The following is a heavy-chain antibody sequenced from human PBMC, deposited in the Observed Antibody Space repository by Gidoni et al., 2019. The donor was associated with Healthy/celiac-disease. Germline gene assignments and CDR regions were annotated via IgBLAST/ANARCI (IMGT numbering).Heavy chain of an antibody. CDR2: IKQDGSEK. CDR3: ARDGFKYYDLWGGYYTSSQPLDY. V-gene: IGHV3-7*01. J-gene: IGHJ4*02. CDR1: ALTFSTNR. D-gene: IGHD3-3*01. Sequence: EVQLVASGGGLVQPVGSVSLTCAASALTFSTNRMRGVRQAPGKGPEWVANIKQDGSEKYYVDSVKGRFTSTRDNAKNSLYLQMNSLRAEDTAVYDCARDGFKYYDLWGGYYTSSQPLDYWGQGTLVTVSS.